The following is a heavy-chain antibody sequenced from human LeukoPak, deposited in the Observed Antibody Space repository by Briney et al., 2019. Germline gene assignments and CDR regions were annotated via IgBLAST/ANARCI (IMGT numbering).Heavy chain of an antibody. CDR1: GFRFSDFT. CDR2: IGGRGGST. V-gene: IGHV3-23*01. CDR3: GKEGGA. J-gene: IGHJ5*02. D-gene: IGHD3-16*01. Sequence: GGSLRLSCAASGFRFSDFTMTWVRQAPGKGPEWVSAIGGRGGSTYYADSLGGRFAISRDNSKDMLYLQMNSLKVEDTATYYCGKEGGAWGQGTKVTVSS.